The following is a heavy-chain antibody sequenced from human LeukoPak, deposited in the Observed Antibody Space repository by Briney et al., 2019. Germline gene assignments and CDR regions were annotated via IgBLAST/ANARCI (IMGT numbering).Heavy chain of an antibody. J-gene: IGHJ4*02. D-gene: IGHD6-19*01. CDR3: ARASSGWSFDY. Sequence: PSETLSLTCSVSGDSISSYYWSWIRQPPGKGLEWIGYIYYSESTNYNPFLKSRVTVSVDTSKNQFSLNLRSVTATDTAVYYCARASSGWSFDYWGQGTLVTVSS. CDR1: GDSISSYY. CDR2: IYYSEST. V-gene: IGHV4-59*01.